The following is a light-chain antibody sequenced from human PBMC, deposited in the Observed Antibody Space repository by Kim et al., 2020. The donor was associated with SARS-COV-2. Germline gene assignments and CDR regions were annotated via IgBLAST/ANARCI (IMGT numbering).Light chain of an antibody. J-gene: IGLJ2*01. V-gene: IGLV3-1*01. CDR2: QDT. CDR1: NLGDKN. CDR3: QAWDSGTGV. Sequence: SVAPGKTASITCTGDNLGDKNACWYQQKAGQSPVLVICQDTKRTSGSPERFSCSKSGNTANLTIRGTEAMDEADYYCQAWDSGTGVFGGGTQLTVL.